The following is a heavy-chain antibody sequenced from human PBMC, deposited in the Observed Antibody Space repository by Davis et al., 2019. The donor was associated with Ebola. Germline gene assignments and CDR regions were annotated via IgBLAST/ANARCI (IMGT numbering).Heavy chain of an antibody. CDR1: GFTFSSYA. D-gene: IGHD3-22*01. Sequence: GESLKISCAASGFTFSSYAMSWVRQAPGKGLEWVSAISGSGGSTYYADSVKGRFTISRDNSRNTLYLQMNSLRAEDTAVYYCAKDGDDYDGTSYPDYWGQGTLVTVSS. CDR3: AKDGDDYDGTSYPDY. CDR2: ISGSGGST. J-gene: IGHJ4*02. V-gene: IGHV3-23*01.